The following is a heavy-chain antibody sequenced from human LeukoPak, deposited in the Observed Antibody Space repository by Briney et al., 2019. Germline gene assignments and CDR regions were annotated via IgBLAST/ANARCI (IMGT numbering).Heavy chain of an antibody. J-gene: IGHJ5*02. CDR3: ARDRYCSSTSCPENWFDP. V-gene: IGHV1-69*13. D-gene: IGHD2-2*01. CDR1: GGTFSSYA. Sequence: SVKVSCEASGGTFSSYAISWVRQAPGQGFEWMGGIIPIFGTANYAQKFQGRVTITADESTSTAYMELSSLRSEDTAVYYCARDRYCSSTSCPENWFDPWGQGTLVTVSS. CDR2: IIPIFGTA.